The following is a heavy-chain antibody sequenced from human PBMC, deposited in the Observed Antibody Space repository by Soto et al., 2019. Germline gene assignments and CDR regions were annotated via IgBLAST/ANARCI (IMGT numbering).Heavy chain of an antibody. CDR1: GFTFNSFE. Sequence: LRLSCAASGFTFNSFEMHWVRQAPGKGLGGVSYISSSGSNIYYADSVKGRFTVSRDNAKNSLYLQMNSLIAEDTAVDYFASKARVSLEWDQGXLVSAYS. CDR3: ASKARVSLE. J-gene: IGHJ4*02. V-gene: IGHV3-48*03. CDR2: ISSSGSNI.